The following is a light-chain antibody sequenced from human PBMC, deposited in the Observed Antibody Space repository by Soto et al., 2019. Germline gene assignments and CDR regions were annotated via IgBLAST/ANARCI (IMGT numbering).Light chain of an antibody. Sequence: QSALTQPASVSGSPGQSITISCTGNSSDVGGYNYVSWYQHHPGRAPKLMIYNAFDRPSGVSNRFSGSKSGNTASLTISGLQAEDEADYYCSSYRGSNTVVFGGGTKLTVL. CDR2: NAF. J-gene: IGLJ2*01. V-gene: IGLV2-14*03. CDR1: SSDVGGYNY. CDR3: SSYRGSNTVV.